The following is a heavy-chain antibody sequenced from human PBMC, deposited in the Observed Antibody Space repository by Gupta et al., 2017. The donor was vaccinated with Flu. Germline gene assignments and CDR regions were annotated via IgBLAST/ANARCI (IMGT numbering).Heavy chain of an antibody. J-gene: IGHJ4*02. V-gene: IGHV1-69*06. CDR2: IIPSSGST. CDR1: GGTFSTYG. Sequence: QVQLIQSGAEVRKPGSSVNVSCKTSGGTFSTYGISWVRQAPGQGLEWMGRIIPSSGSTDYAQTLQGRVTITADKSTSTAYMVLRSLRSEDTAVYFCAREDITGLDFWDQGTLVTVSS. D-gene: IGHD3-10*01. CDR3: AREDITGLDF.